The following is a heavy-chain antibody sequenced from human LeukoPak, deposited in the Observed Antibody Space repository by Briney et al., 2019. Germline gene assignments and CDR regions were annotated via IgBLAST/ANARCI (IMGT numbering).Heavy chain of an antibody. CDR2: ISAYNGNT. CDR1: GYTSTNYG. CDR3: ARDQSVRLLQTSSTYFKHVFAI. V-gene: IGHV1-18*01. D-gene: IGHD6-13*01. Sequence: ASEKVSCKTSGYTSTNYGISWVRQAPVLGLEWMGGISAYNGNTNYAQKVQGRVTMTTDTSTSTAYMELRSLRFDDTAVYYCARDQSVRLLQTSSTYFKHVFAIWGQGSMVTVSS. J-gene: IGHJ3*02.